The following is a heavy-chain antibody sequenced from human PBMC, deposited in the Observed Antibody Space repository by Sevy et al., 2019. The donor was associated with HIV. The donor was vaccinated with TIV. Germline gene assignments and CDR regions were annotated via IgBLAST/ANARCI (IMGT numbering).Heavy chain of an antibody. J-gene: IGHJ3*02. V-gene: IGHV3-23*01. CDR3: AKGGFGEFGAFDI. CDR1: GFTFSSYA. CDR2: ISSSGSST. D-gene: IGHD3-10*01. Sequence: GGSLRLSCAASGFTFSSYAMSWVRQAPGKGLEWVSTISSSGSSTYYADSVKGRFTISRDNSKNTLYLQMNSLRAEATAVYYCAKGGFGEFGAFDIWGQGTMVTVSS.